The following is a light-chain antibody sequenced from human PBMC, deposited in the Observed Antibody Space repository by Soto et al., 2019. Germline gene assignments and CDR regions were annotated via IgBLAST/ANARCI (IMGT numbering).Light chain of an antibody. CDR1: QDIINH. CDR2: GAS. CDR3: QNYHLALGT. J-gene: IGKJ5*01. V-gene: IGKV1-27*01. Sequence: DIQMTQSPSSLSASVGDTVTITCRASQDIINHLAWYQQRPGKVPNLLIYGASTLPSGVLSRFRGSGSGTHFTLTISSLQPEDVATYYCQNYHLALGTFGQGTRLEIK.